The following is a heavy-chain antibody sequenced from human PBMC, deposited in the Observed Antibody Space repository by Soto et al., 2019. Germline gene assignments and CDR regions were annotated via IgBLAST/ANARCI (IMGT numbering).Heavy chain of an antibody. V-gene: IGHV3-73*01. Sequence: GGSLRLSCAASGFTFSGSAMHWVRQASGKGLEWVGRIRSKANSYATAYAASVKGRFTISRDDSKNTAYLQMNSLKTEDTAVYYCTRSPGIATRPDYYYGMDVWGQGTTVTVSS. J-gene: IGHJ6*02. CDR3: TRSPGIATRPDYYYGMDV. CDR1: GFTFSGSA. D-gene: IGHD6-6*01. CDR2: IRSKANSYAT.